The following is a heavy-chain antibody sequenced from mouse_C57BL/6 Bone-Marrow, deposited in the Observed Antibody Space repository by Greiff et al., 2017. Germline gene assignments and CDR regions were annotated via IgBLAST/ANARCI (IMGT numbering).Heavy chain of an antibody. CDR1: GYTFTDYY. J-gene: IGHJ4*01. CDR2: INPNNGGT. CDR3: ARPYSNPYYYAMDY. V-gene: IGHV1-26*01. D-gene: IGHD2-5*01. Sequence: VQLQQSGPELVKPGASVKISCKASGYTFTDYYMNWVKQSHGKSLEWIGDINPNNGGTSYNQKFKGKATLTVDKSSSTAYMELRSLTSEDSAVXYCARPYSNPYYYAMDYWGQGTSVTVSS.